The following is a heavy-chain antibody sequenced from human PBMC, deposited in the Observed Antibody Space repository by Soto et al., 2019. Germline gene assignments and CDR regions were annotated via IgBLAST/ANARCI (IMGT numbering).Heavy chain of an antibody. V-gene: IGHV3-23*01. D-gene: IGHD6-19*01. J-gene: IGHJ4*02. CDR3: AKDKMEQWLVGGYYDY. Sequence: EVQLLESGGGLVQPGGSLRLSCAASGFTFSSHAMSWVRQAPGKGLEWVSSTIDSCGRSYHAGSVRGRFTISRDNSKNTLYLQMNSLRADDTAIYYCAKDKMEQWLVGGYYDYWGQGALVTVSS. CDR1: GFTFSSHA. CDR2: TIDSCGRS.